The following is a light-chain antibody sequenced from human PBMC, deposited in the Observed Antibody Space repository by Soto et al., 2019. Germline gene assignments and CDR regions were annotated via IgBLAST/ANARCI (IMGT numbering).Light chain of an antibody. V-gene: IGKV3-20*01. Sequence: EIVLTQSPGTMSLSSGARATLSCRASQSVSSNYLAWYQQKPGRAPRLLIYVASSGGTGFPDRFSGSGSGTDLTLTISRLEPEDFAVFYCQQYGPSITFGGWAKVDIK. CDR2: VAS. J-gene: IGKJ4*01. CDR3: QQYGPSIT. CDR1: QSVSSNY.